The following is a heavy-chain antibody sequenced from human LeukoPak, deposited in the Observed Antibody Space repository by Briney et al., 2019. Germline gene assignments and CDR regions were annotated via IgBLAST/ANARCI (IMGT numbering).Heavy chain of an antibody. CDR3: AKVPYGSGSYFPDY. CDR2: IYSGGST. J-gene: IGHJ4*02. Sequence: GGSLRLFCAASGFTVSSNYMSWVRQAPGKGLEWVSVIYSGGSTYYADSVKGRFTISRDNSKNTLYLQMNSLRAEDTAVYYCAKVPYGSGSYFPDYWGQGTLVTVSS. V-gene: IGHV3-53*01. D-gene: IGHD3-10*01. CDR1: GFTVSSNY.